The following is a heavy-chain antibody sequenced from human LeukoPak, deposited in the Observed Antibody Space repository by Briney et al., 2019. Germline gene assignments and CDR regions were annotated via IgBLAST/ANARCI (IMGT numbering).Heavy chain of an antibody. Sequence: SETLSLTCAVYGGSFSGYYWSWIRQPPGKGLEWIGEINHSGSTNYNPSLKSRVTISVDKSKNQFSLKLSSVTAADTAVYYCARDQGWNQPFDYWGQGTLVTVSS. J-gene: IGHJ4*02. V-gene: IGHV4-34*01. CDR1: GGSFSGYY. CDR3: ARDQGWNQPFDY. CDR2: INHSGST. D-gene: IGHD1-14*01.